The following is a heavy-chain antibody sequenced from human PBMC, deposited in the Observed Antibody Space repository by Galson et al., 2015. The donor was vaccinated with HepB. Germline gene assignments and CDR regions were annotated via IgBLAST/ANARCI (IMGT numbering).Heavy chain of an antibody. D-gene: IGHD2-15*01. V-gene: IGHV1-69*13. CDR3: ARYCSGGTCSSFVRGALGWLDP. Sequence: PVKVSSKASGDTFRSTGISWVRQAPGQGLEWLGEIIPIFNVANFAPNYHGRVTLSADESTNTAYMELRSLKFEDTAIYYCARYCSGGTCSSFVRGALGWLDPWGQGTLVTVSS. CDR2: IIPIFNVA. CDR1: GDTFRSTG. J-gene: IGHJ5*02.